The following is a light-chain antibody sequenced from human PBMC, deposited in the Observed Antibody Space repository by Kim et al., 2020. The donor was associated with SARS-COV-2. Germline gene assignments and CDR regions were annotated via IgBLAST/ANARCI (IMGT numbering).Light chain of an antibody. CDR2: DAS. Sequence: EIVLTQSPATLSLSPGERATLSCRASQSVSSYLAWYQHKPGQAPRLLIYDASNRATGIPARFSGSGSGTDFTLTISSLEPEDFAVYYYQQRSNWITFGQGTRLEIK. CDR1: QSVSSY. J-gene: IGKJ5*01. V-gene: IGKV3-11*01. CDR3: QQRSNWIT.